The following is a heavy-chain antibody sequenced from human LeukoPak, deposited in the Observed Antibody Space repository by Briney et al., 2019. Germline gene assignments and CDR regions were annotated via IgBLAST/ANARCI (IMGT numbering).Heavy chain of an antibody. CDR3: AKDRGSYGVDY. V-gene: IGHV3-30*02. Sequence: GGSLRLSCAASGFTFSTYGMHWVRQAPGKGLEWVAFIRYEGSNKYYADSVKGRFTISRDNSKNTLYLQMNSLIREDTAVYYCAKDRGSYGVDYWGQGTLVTVSS. J-gene: IGHJ4*02. CDR2: IRYEGSNK. D-gene: IGHD1-26*01. CDR1: GFTFSTYG.